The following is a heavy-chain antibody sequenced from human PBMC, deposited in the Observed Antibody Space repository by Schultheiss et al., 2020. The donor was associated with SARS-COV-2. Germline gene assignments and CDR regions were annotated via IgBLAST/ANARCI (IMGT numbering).Heavy chain of an antibody. Sequence: GESLKISCAASGFTFSSYAMTWVRQAPGKGLEWVSAISGSGGSTYYADSVKGRFTISRDNSKNTLYLQMNSLRAEDTAVYYCARETTVTTFPPQHYFDYWGQGTLVTVSS. CDR3: ARETTVTTFPPQHYFDY. J-gene: IGHJ4*02. D-gene: IGHD4-17*01. CDR2: ISGSGGST. V-gene: IGHV3-23*01. CDR1: GFTFSSYA.